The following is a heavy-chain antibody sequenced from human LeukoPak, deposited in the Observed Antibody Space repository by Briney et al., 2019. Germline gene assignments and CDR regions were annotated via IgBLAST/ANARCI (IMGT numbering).Heavy chain of an antibody. CDR3: ARGPYSSSWYSLEYFQH. Sequence: SETLSLTCTVSGGSIISSNHYWGWTRQPPGKGLEWFGSISYSGGTAYNPSLRSRVTISVDTSKNQFSLKLSSVTAADTAVYYCARGPYSSSWYSLEYFQHWGQGTLVTVSS. D-gene: IGHD6-13*01. CDR1: GGSIISSNHY. J-gene: IGHJ1*01. CDR2: ISYSGGT. V-gene: IGHV4-39*07.